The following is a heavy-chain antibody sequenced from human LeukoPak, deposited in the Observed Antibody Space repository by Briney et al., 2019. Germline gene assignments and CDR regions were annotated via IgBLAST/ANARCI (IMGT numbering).Heavy chain of an antibody. CDR2: INPSGGST. CDR1: GYTFTSYY. CDR3: ARDCGYSSGWPNWGWDYYGMDV. D-gene: IGHD6-19*01. J-gene: IGHJ6*02. V-gene: IGHV1-46*01. Sequence: ASVNVSCQASGYTFTSYYMHWVRQAPGQGLAWMGIINPSGGSTSYAQKFQGRVTMTRDTSTSTVYMELSSLRSEDTAVYYCARDCGYSSGWPNWGWDYYGMDVWGQGTTVTVSS.